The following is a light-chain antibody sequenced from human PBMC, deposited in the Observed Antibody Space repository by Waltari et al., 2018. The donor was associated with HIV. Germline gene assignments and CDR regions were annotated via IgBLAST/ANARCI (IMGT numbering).Light chain of an antibody. V-gene: IGKV4-1*01. Sequence: DIVMTQSPAYLAVSLGERAAINCKSRQSVLYSSNNKNYLAWYQQKPGQPPKLLIYWASTRESGVPDRFSGSGSGTDFTLTISSLQAEDVAVYYCQQYYTNPRTFGQGTKVEIK. CDR2: WAS. CDR3: QQYYTNPRT. CDR1: QSVLYSSNNKNY. J-gene: IGKJ1*01.